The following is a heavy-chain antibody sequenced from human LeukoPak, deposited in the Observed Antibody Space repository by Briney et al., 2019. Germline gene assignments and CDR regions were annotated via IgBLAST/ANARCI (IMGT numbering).Heavy chain of an antibody. CDR2: IYYSGST. Sequence: SETLSLTCTVSGGSISSSSYYWGWSRQPPGKGLQWIGSIYYSGSTYYNPSLKSRVTISIDTSKNQFSLKLSSVTAADTAVYYCARDQTFGGGSFDCWGQGILVTVSS. V-gene: IGHV4-39*07. CDR3: ARDQTFGGGSFDC. CDR1: GGSISSSSYY. J-gene: IGHJ4*02. D-gene: IGHD3-16*01.